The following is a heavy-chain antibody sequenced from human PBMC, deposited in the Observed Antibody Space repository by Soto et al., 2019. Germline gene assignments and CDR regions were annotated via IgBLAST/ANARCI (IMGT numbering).Heavy chain of an antibody. Sequence: PSETLSLTCTVSGGSISNYYWNWIRQPPGKGLEWIGYIRYSGSTNYNPSLKSRVTISVDTSKNQFSLRLSSVTAADTALYYCAGNRVNWNASFLNSWGQGTLVTVSS. D-gene: IGHD1-20*01. CDR1: GGSISNYY. V-gene: IGHV4-59*01. CDR3: AGNRVNWNASFLNS. J-gene: IGHJ4*02. CDR2: IRYSGST.